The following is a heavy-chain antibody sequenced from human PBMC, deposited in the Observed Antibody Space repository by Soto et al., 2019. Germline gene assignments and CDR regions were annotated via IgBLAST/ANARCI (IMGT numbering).Heavy chain of an antibody. J-gene: IGHJ5*02. CDR1: GFTLSSYA. CDR3: ARGQRALITYGPFDP. CDR2: FSGTGGYT. Sequence: EVQLLESGGDLVQPGGTLRLSCAASGFTLSSYAMSWVRQAPGKGLVWVSTFSGTGGYTYYTDSVKGRFTISRDESKNTLFLHMTSLRAADTAVYYCARGQRALITYGPFDPWGQGTLVTVSS. D-gene: IGHD4-17*01. V-gene: IGHV3-23*01.